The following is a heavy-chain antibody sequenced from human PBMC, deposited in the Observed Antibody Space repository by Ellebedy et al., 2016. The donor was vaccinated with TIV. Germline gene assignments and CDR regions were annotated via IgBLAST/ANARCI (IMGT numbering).Heavy chain of an antibody. CDR3: ARESPRVYYYDSSGYYWAWYFDL. Sequence: GGSLRLXXAASGFTFDDYAMHWVRQAPGKGLEWVSGISWNSGSIGYADSVKGRFTISRDNAKNSLYLQMNSLRAEDTAVYYCARESPRVYYYDSSGYYWAWYFDLWGRGTLVTVSS. CDR1: GFTFDDYA. V-gene: IGHV3-9*01. D-gene: IGHD3-22*01. J-gene: IGHJ2*01. CDR2: ISWNSGSI.